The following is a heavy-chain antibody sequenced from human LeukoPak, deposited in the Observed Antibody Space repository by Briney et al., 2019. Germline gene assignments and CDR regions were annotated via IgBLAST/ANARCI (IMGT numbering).Heavy chain of an antibody. J-gene: IGHJ4*02. CDR3: ARGTMATTDY. V-gene: IGHV3-30*04. D-gene: IGHD5-24*01. CDR2: ISYDGSNK. CDR1: GFTFSSYA. Sequence: GRSLRLSCAASGFTFSSYAMHWVRQAPGKGLEWVAVISYDGSNKYYADSVKGRFTISRDNSKNTLYLQMNSLRAEDTAVYYCARGTMATTDYWGQGTLVTVSS.